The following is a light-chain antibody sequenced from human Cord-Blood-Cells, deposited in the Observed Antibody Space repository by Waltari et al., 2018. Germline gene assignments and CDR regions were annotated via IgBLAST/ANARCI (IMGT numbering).Light chain of an antibody. Sequence: QSALTQPASVSGSTGQSITISCTGTTTDVGRHNLVSLYQTHPGKASKLMTYEVSNRPSGVSNRFSGSKSRNTASLTISGLQAEDEADYYCCSYAGSSTVFGTGTKVTVL. CDR1: TTDVGRHNL. V-gene: IGLV2-23*02. CDR2: EVS. CDR3: CSYAGSSTV. J-gene: IGLJ1*01.